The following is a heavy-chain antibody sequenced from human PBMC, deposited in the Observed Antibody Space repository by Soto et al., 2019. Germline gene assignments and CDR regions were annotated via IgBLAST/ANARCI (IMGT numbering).Heavy chain of an antibody. CDR1: GDAFTSYY. CDR2: INPSGGST. Sequence: VSVKASWKACGDAFTSYYRHWVRHAPGQGLEWMGIINPSGGSTSYAQKFQGRVTMTRDTSTSTVYMELSSLRSEDTAVYYCARAVVYSSGWSTPPCFDPWGQGTLVTVSS. CDR3: ARAVVYSSGWSTPPCFDP. J-gene: IGHJ5*02. V-gene: IGHV1-46*03. D-gene: IGHD6-19*01.